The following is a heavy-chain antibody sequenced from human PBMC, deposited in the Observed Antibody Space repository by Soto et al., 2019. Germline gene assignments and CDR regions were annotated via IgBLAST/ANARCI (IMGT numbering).Heavy chain of an antibody. CDR1: GGSFSGYY. V-gene: IGHV4-34*01. J-gene: IGHJ4*02. CDR3: ARAGSLPIVGVVINREKIDY. D-gene: IGHD3-3*01. CDR2: INHSGST. Sequence: SETLSLTCAVYGGSFSGYYLIWIRQPPGKGLEWNGEINHSGSTNYNPSLKSRVTISVDTSKNQFSLKLSSVTAADTAVYYCARAGSLPIVGVVINREKIDYWGQGTLVPVS.